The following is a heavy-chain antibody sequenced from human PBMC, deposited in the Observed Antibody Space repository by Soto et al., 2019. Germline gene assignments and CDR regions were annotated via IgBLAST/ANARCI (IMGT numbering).Heavy chain of an antibody. CDR3: AKDNGSGCDWLRVGDASDI. CDR2: ISYDGSNK. D-gene: IGHD5-12*01. J-gene: IGHJ3*02. CDR1: GFTFSSYG. V-gene: IGHV3-30*18. Sequence: QVQLVESGGGVVQPGRSLSLSCAASGFTFSSYGMHWVRQAPGKGLEWVAVISYDGSNKYYADSVKGRLTISRDNSKNTLYLQMNSLRGEETAVYYCAKDNGSGCDWLRVGDASDIWGQGTMVTVSS.